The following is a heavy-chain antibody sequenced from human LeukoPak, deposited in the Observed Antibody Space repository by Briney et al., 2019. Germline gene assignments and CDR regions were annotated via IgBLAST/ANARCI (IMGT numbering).Heavy chain of an antibody. CDR3: ARVRDGYNDAYDI. J-gene: IGHJ4*02. CDR1: GFTFTNYN. V-gene: IGHV1-46*01. CDR2: INPSGGST. Sequence: GASVTVSCKASGFTFTNYNMHWVRQAPGQGLEWMGIINPSGGSTNYAQNFQARVTMTRDTSTSTVYMELSSLRSEDTAVYYCARVRDGYNDAYDIWGQGTLVTVSS. D-gene: IGHD5-24*01.